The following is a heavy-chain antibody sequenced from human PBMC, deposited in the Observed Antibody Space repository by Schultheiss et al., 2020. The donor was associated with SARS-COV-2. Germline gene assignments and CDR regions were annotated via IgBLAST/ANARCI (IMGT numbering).Heavy chain of an antibody. CDR2: ISYDGSNK. J-gene: IGHJ4*02. V-gene: IGHV3-30*04. CDR3: ARSTTVVPFDY. D-gene: IGHD4-23*01. CDR1: GFTFSSYA. Sequence: GGSLRLSCAASGFTFSSYAMHWVRQAPGKGLEWVAVISYDGSNKYYADSVKGRFTISRDNSKNTLYLQMNSLRAEDTAVYYCARSTTVVPFDYWGRGTLVTVSS.